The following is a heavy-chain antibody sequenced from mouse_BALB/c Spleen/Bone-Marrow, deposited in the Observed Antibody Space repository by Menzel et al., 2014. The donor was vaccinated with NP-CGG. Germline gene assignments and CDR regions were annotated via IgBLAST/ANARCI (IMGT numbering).Heavy chain of an antibody. J-gene: IGHJ4*01. Sequence: DVKLVESGGGLVQPGGSRKLSRAASGFTFSSFGMHWVRQAPEKGLEWVAYISSGSSTIYYADTVKGRFTISRDNPKNTLFLQMTSLRSEGSAMYYCARWRGAYGNIRRGYAMDYWGQGTSVTVSS. CDR1: GFTFSSFG. D-gene: IGHD2-1*01. CDR2: ISSGSSTI. V-gene: IGHV5-17*02. CDR3: ARWRGAYGNIRRGYAMDY.